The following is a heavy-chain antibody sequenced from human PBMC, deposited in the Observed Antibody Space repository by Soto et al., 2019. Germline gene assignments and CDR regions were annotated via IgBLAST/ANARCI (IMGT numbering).Heavy chain of an antibody. J-gene: IGHJ6*02. CDR1: GYTFTGYY. D-gene: IGHD5-18*01. V-gene: IGHV1-2*04. Sequence: AAVKVSCKASGYTFTGYYMHWVRQAPAQGLEWMGWINPNSGGTNYAQQFQGWVTMTRDTSISTAYMELSRLRSDDTAVYYCARDRRGYSYGPPGPHYGMDVWGQGTTVTVSS. CDR2: INPNSGGT. CDR3: ARDRRGYSYGPPGPHYGMDV.